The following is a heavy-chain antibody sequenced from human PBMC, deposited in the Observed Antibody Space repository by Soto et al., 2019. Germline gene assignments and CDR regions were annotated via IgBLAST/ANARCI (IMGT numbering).Heavy chain of an antibody. J-gene: IGHJ6*02. CDR2: ISPYTGNT. D-gene: IGHD3-16*01. CDR1: GYIFVNYG. Sequence: QVQLVQSGDEVKKPGASVKVSCKASGYIFVNYGIAWVRQAPGQGLEWMGWISPYTGNTHSATKVQGRPPITTDTSTSTAYMDLGSLTSDDTAVYYCVMVDNYVTPTPQDVWGQGTTVTVSS. V-gene: IGHV1-18*01. CDR3: VMVDNYVTPTPQDV.